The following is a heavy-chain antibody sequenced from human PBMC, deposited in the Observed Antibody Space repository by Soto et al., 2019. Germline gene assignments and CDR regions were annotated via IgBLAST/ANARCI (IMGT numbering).Heavy chain of an antibody. Sequence: SETLSLTCVVSGGSITSYHWSWIRQFPGKGLEWIAYTAYTGSTNYNPSLKSRVTISVDTSKNQFSLKLSSVTAADTAVYYCARHYYDSSGYYLGFDYWGQGTLVSVSS. V-gene: IGHV4-59*01. CDR2: TAYTGST. J-gene: IGHJ4*02. D-gene: IGHD3-22*01. CDR3: ARHYYDSSGYYLGFDY. CDR1: GGSITSYH.